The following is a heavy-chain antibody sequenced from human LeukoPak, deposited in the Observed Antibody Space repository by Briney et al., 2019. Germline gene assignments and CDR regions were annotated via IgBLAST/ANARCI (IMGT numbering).Heavy chain of an antibody. CDR3: AGDFSGAHFDS. Sequence: ASVKVSCKTSGYTFIDYYMYWVRQAPGQGLEWMGWINPTSGGTKSAQKFQGRVTMTRDTSISTAYMELSSLRSDDTAMYYCAGDFSGAHFDSWGQGTLVTVSS. V-gene: IGHV1-2*02. CDR1: GYTFIDYY. D-gene: IGHD7-27*01. J-gene: IGHJ4*02. CDR2: INPTSGGT.